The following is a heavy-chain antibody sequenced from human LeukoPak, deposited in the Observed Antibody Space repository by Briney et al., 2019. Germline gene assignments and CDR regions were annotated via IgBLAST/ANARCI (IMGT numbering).Heavy chain of an antibody. D-gene: IGHD3-22*01. CDR3: ARARYYYDSSGYYHYFDY. Sequence: AGGSLRLSCAASGFTFDDYGMSWVRQAPGKGLEWVSVIYSGGSTYYADSVKGRFTISRDNSKNTLYLQMNSLRAEDTAVYYCARARYYYDSSGYYHYFDYWGQGTLVTVSS. J-gene: IGHJ4*02. V-gene: IGHV3-53*01. CDR1: GFTFDDYG. CDR2: IYSGGST.